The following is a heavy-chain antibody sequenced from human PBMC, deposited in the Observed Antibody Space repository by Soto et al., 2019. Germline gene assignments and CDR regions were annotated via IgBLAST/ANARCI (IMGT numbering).Heavy chain of an antibody. CDR1: GDSVPSSSGA. J-gene: IGHJ4*02. V-gene: IGHV6-1*01. CDR3: ASNAWKFVTSRDF. Sequence: SQTLSLTCVVSGDSVPSSSGAWIWIRQSPSRGLEWLGRTYYRSQFYHDYAISVRGRISINPDTTRNQFSLQLNSVTPEDTAVYYCASNAWKFVTSRDFWGQGTLVTVYS. CDR2: TYYRSQFYH. D-gene: IGHD1-1*01.